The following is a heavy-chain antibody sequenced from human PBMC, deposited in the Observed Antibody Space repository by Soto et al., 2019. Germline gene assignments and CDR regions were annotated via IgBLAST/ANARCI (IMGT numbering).Heavy chain of an antibody. CDR2: IYYSGST. Sequence: QVQLQESSPGLVKPSQTLSLTCTVSGGSISSGGYYWSWIRQHPGKGLECIGYIYYSGSTYYNPSLKSRVTISVDTSKNQFSLKLSSVTAADTAVYYCATFPHSIVAAGKNGQSSIDVWGQGTTVTVSS. CDR3: ATFPHSIVAAGKNGQSSIDV. CDR1: GGSISSGGYY. D-gene: IGHD6-13*01. J-gene: IGHJ6*02. V-gene: IGHV4-31*03.